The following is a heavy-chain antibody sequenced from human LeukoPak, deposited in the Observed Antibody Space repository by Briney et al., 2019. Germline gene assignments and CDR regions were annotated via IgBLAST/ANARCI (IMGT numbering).Heavy chain of an antibody. J-gene: IGHJ4*02. CDR1: GGSISSYY. Sequence: PSETLSLTCTVSGGSISSYYWSWIRQPPGKGLEWIGYIYYSGSTNYNPSLRGRVTISVDTSKNQFSLKLSSVTAADTAVYYCARVKSSGWGIGFAYWGQGTLVTVSS. V-gene: IGHV4-59*01. CDR2: IYYSGST. CDR3: ARVKSSGWGIGFAY. D-gene: IGHD6-19*01.